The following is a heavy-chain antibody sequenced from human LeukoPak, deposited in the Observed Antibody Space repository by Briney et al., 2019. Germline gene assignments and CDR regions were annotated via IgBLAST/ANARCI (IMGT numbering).Heavy chain of an antibody. CDR3: ARLRQIMITFGGVIGPFDY. D-gene: IGHD3-16*02. J-gene: IGHJ4*02. V-gene: IGHV5-51*01. Sequence: GESLDISCKGSGYTFTSYWIGWVRQMPGRGLEWMGIVYPGDSYTTYSPSFQGQVTISADKSISTAYLQWSSLKASDTAMYYCARLRQIMITFGGVIGPFDYWGQGTLVTVSS. CDR2: VYPGDSYT. CDR1: GYTFTSYW.